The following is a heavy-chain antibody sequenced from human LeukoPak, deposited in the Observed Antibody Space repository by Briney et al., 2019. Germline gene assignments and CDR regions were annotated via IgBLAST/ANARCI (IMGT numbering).Heavy chain of an antibody. Sequence: GGSLRLSYAASGFTFSSYGMHWVRQAPGKGLEWVAVIWYDGSNKYYADSVKGRFTISRDNSKNTLYLQMNSLRAEDTAVYYCAKDSDYYDSSGYMDVWGKGTTVTVSS. CDR2: IWYDGSNK. CDR3: AKDSDYYDSSGYMDV. V-gene: IGHV3-33*06. CDR1: GFTFSSYG. J-gene: IGHJ6*03. D-gene: IGHD3-22*01.